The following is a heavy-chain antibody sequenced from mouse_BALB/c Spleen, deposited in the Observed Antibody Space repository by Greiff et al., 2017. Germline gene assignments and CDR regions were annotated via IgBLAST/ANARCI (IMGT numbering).Heavy chain of an antibody. V-gene: IGHV14-1*02. D-gene: IGHD2-14*01. CDR2: IDPENGNT. CDR3: ARSEYRYDWYFDV. J-gene: IGHJ1*01. Sequence: VQLQQSGAELVRPGALVKLSCKASGFNIKDYYMHWVKQRPEQGLEWIGWIDPENGNTIYDPKFQGKASITADTSSNTAYLQLSSLTSEDTAVYYCARSEYRYDWYFDVWGAGTTVTVAS. CDR1: GFNIKDYY.